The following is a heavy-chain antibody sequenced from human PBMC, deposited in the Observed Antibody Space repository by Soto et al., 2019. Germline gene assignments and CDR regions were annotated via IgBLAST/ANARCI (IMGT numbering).Heavy chain of an antibody. CDR3: AREGVILNWFDP. J-gene: IGHJ5*02. D-gene: IGHD3-16*01. Sequence: EVQLVESGGGLVQPGGSLRLSCAASGFTFRSYSSSSSTIYYADSVKGRFTISRDNAKNSLYLQMNSLRDEDTAVYYWAREGVILNWFDPCGQGTLVTVSS. CDR1: GFTFRSYS. V-gene: IGHV3-48*02. CDR2: SSSSTI.